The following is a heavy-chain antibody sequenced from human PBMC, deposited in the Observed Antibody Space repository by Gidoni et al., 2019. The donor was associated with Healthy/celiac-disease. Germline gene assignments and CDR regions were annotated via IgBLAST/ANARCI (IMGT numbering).Heavy chain of an antibody. D-gene: IGHD6-13*01. V-gene: IGHV3-9*01. CDR3: AKSGAAGYYYYGMDV. Sequence: EVQLVEYGGGLVQPGRSLRLSCAASGSTFDDYAMHWVRQAPGKGLEWVSGISWNSGSIGYADSVKGRFTISRDNAKNSLYLQMNSLRAEDTALYYCAKSGAAGYYYYGMDVWGQGTTVTVSS. CDR1: GSTFDDYA. J-gene: IGHJ6*02. CDR2: ISWNSGSI.